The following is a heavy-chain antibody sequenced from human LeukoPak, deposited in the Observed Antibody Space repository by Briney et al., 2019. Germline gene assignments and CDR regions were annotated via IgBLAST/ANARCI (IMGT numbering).Heavy chain of an antibody. CDR1: GGTFSSYA. V-gene: IGHV1-69*13. J-gene: IGHJ4*02. D-gene: IGHD6-19*01. Sequence: SVKVSCKASGGTFSSYAISWVRQAPGQGLEWMGGIIPIFGTANYAQKFQGRVTITADESTAYMELSSLRSEDTAVYYCARDESPLGRWLVHGVYWGQGTLVTVSS. CDR2: IIPIFGTA. CDR3: ARDESPLGRWLVHGVY.